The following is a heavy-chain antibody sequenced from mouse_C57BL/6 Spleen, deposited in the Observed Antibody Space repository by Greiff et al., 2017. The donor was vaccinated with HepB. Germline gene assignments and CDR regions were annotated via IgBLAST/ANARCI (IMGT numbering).Heavy chain of an antibody. CDR1: GYAFSSSW. Sequence: VKLMESGPELAKPGASVKISCKASGYAFSSSWMNWVKQRPGKGLEWIGRIYPGDGDTNYNGKFKGKATLTADKSSSTAYMQLSSLTSEDSAVYFCATYGNLAWFAYWGQGTLVTVSA. CDR3: ATYGNLAWFAY. D-gene: IGHD2-1*01. J-gene: IGHJ3*01. CDR2: IYPGDGDT. V-gene: IGHV1-82*01.